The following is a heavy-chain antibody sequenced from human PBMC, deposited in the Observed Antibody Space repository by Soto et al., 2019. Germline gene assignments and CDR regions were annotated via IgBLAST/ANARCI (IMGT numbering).Heavy chain of an antibody. CDR1: GFTFDDYA. Sequence: GESLKISCAASGFTFDDYAMHWVRQAPGKGLEWVSLISWDGGSTYYADSVKGRFTISGDNSKNSLYLQMNSLRAEDTALYYCAKGYCSGGSCYPGYWGQGTLVTVSS. V-gene: IGHV3-43D*03. CDR3: AKGYCSGGSCYPGY. D-gene: IGHD2-15*01. CDR2: ISWDGGST. J-gene: IGHJ4*02.